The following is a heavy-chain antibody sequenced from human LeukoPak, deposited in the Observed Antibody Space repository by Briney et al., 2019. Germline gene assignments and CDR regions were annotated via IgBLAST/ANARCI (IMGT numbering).Heavy chain of an antibody. CDR3: AKNRIAVAGTTEFDYYYYMDV. CDR1: GYTFTSYD. Sequence: ASVKVSCKASGYTFTSYDINWVRQATGQGLEWMGWINPNSGDTNYAQKFQGRVTMTRDTSISTAYMELSRLRSDDTAVYYCAKNRIAVAGTTEFDYYYYMDVWGKGTTVTISS. D-gene: IGHD6-19*01. J-gene: IGHJ6*03. CDR2: INPNSGDT. V-gene: IGHV1-2*02.